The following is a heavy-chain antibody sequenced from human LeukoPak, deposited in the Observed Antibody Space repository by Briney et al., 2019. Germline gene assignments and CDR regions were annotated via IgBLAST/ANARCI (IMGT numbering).Heavy chain of an antibody. J-gene: IGHJ1*01. CDR1: GFTFSSYE. D-gene: IGHD6-13*01. V-gene: IGHV3-48*03. CDR2: ISSSGSTI. Sequence: QPGGSLRLSCAASGFTFSSYEMNWVRQAPGKGLEWVSYISSSGSTIYYADSVKGRFTISRDNAKNSLYLQMNSLRAEDTAVYYCASPSYSSWCWGYFQHWGQGTLVTVSS. CDR3: ASPSYSSWCWGYFQH.